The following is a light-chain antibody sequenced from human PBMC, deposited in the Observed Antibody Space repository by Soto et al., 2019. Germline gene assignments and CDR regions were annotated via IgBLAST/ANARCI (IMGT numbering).Light chain of an antibody. V-gene: IGKV3-20*01. J-gene: IGKJ4*01. Sequence: GTLSLSPGETATLCCTASQSVSSSYLAWYQQKPGQAPRLLIYGASSRATGIPDRFSGSGSGTDFTLTISRLEPEDFAVYYCQQYGSSPQTFGGGAKVDIK. CDR3: QQYGSSPQT. CDR1: QSVSSSY. CDR2: GAS.